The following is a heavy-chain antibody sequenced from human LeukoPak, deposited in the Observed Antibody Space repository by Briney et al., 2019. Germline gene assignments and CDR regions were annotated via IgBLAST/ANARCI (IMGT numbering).Heavy chain of an antibody. D-gene: IGHD3-22*01. J-gene: IGHJ3*02. CDR3: ARVQTYYYDSSGYWGAHDAFDI. CDR1: GGSFSGYY. CDR2: INHSGST. Sequence: PSETLSLTCAVYGGSFSGYYWSWLRQPPGKGLEWIGEINHSGSTNYNPSLKSRVTISVDTSKNQFSLKLSSVTAADTAVYYCARVQTYYYDSSGYWGAHDAFDIWGQGTMVTVSS. V-gene: IGHV4-34*01.